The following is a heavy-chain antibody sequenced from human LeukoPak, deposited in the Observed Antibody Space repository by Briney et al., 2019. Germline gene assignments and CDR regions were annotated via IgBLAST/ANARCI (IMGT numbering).Heavy chain of an antibody. Sequence: ASVKVSCKASGYTFTSYYMHWVRQAPGQGLEWMGIINPSGGSTSYAQKFQGRVTTTRDTSTSTVYMELSSLRSEDTAVYYCAREGSSGGIDYWGQGTLVTVSS. D-gene: IGHD6-6*01. CDR1: GYTFTSYY. CDR3: AREGSSGGIDY. J-gene: IGHJ4*02. CDR2: INPSGGST. V-gene: IGHV1-46*01.